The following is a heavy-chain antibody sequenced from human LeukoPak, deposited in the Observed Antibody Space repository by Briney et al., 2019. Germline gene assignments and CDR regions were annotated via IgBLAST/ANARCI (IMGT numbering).Heavy chain of an antibody. Sequence: ASVKVSCKASGGTFSSYAISWVRQAPGQGLEWMGWISAYNGNTNYAQKLQGRVTMTTDTSTSTAYMELRSLRSDDTAVYYCARDGDIMSWDYWGQGTLVTVSS. D-gene: IGHD5-12*01. CDR3: ARDGDIMSWDY. J-gene: IGHJ4*02. CDR1: GGTFSSYA. CDR2: ISAYNGNT. V-gene: IGHV1-18*01.